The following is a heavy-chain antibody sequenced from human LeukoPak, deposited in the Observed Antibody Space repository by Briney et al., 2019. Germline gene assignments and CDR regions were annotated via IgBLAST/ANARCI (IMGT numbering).Heavy chain of an antibody. J-gene: IGHJ1*01. Sequence: PGGSLRLSCAASGFTFSSYAMHWVRQAPGKGLEWVAVKSYDGSNKYYADSVKGRFTISRDNSKTTLYLQMNSLRAEDTAVYYCARMDGYSSSWYVGYFQHWGQGTLVTVSS. CDR2: KSYDGSNK. V-gene: IGHV3-30-3*01. CDR1: GFTFSSYA. CDR3: ARMDGYSSSWYVGYFQH. D-gene: IGHD6-13*01.